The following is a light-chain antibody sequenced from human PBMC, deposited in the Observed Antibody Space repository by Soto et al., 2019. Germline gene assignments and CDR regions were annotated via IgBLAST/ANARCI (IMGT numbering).Light chain of an antibody. CDR2: EGR. CDR1: SSDIGYYNL. CDR3: CSYAGSSVL. Sequence: QSALTQPASVSGSPGQSITISCTGTSSDIGYYNLVSWYQQHPGKAPKLMIYEGRKRPSGVSNRFSGSKSGNTASLTISGPQADDEADYYCCSYAGSSVLFGGGTKLTVL. V-gene: IGLV2-23*01. J-gene: IGLJ2*01.